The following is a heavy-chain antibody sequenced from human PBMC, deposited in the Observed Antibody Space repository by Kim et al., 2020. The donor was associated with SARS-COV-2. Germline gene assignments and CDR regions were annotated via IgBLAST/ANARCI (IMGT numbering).Heavy chain of an antibody. CDR3: ARSNWFDS. CDR2: INNDGSIT. Sequence: GGSLRLSCAASGFTFSAYWMHWVRQAPGKGLVWVSRINNDGSITTYADSVRGRFTISRDNATNTLSLQMNSLRAEDTAVYYWARSNWFDSWGQGTLVTVS. J-gene: IGHJ5*01. CDR1: GFTFSAYW. V-gene: IGHV3-74*01.